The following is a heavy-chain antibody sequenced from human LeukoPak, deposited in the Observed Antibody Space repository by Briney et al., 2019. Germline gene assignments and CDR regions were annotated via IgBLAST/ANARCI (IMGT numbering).Heavy chain of an antibody. V-gene: IGHV3-23*01. J-gene: IGHJ4*02. Sequence: GGSLRLSCAASGFTFSSSAMSWVRQVPGKGLKWVSGISASGGSTYYADSVRGRFTISRDNSKNTLYVQMNSLRDEDTAVYYCAKDQRRESPHYLDSWGQGTLVTVSS. CDR2: ISASGGST. CDR3: AKDQRRESPHYLDS. CDR1: GFTFSSSA.